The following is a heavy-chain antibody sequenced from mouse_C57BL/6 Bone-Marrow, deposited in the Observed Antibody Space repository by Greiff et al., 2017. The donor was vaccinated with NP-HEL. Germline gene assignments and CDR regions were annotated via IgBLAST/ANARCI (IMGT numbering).Heavy chain of an antibody. CDR2: IHPNSGST. CDR1: GYTFTSYW. V-gene: IGHV1-64*01. J-gene: IGHJ2*01. CDR3: ARRGGAARATYYFGY. Sequence: QVQLQQPGAELVKPGASVKLSCKASGYTFTSYWMHWVKQRPGQGLEWIGMIHPNSGSTNYNEKFKSKATLTVDKSSSTAYMQLSSLTSEDSAVYYCARRGGAARATYYFGYWGQGTTLTVSS. D-gene: IGHD3-1*01.